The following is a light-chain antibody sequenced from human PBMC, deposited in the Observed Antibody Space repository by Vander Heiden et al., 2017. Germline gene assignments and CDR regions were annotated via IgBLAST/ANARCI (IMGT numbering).Light chain of an antibody. CDR2: DVS. Sequence: QSALTQPASVSGSPGQSITISCTGTSSDVGNYNLVSWYQQHPGKAPKLMIYDVSKRPSGVSNRFSGSKSGNTASLTISGLQAEDEADYYCCSYAGSSYYVFGTGTKVTVL. CDR1: SSDVGNYNL. CDR3: CSYAGSSYYV. V-gene: IGLV2-23*02. J-gene: IGLJ1*01.